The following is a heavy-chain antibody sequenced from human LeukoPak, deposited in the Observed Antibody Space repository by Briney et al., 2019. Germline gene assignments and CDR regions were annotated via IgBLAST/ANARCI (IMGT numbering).Heavy chain of an antibody. V-gene: IGHV3-7*01. D-gene: IGHD1-26*01. CDR1: GFTFSSYW. CDR2: IKQDGSEK. CDR3: ASLCSGSYPDAFDI. Sequence: AGGSLRLSCAASGFTFSSYWMSWVRQAPGKGLEWVANIKQDGSEKYYVDSVKGRFTISRDNAKNSLYLQMNSLRAEDTAVYYCASLCSGSYPDAFDIWGQGTMVTVSS. J-gene: IGHJ3*02.